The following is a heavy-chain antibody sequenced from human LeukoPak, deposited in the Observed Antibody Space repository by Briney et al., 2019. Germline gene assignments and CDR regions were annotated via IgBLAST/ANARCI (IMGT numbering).Heavy chain of an antibody. J-gene: IGHJ5*02. D-gene: IGHD3-3*01. V-gene: IGHV4-34*01. CDR2: INHSGST. CDR1: GGSFSGYY. CDR3: ARGQGPGTTYYDFWSGYPHPYNWFDP. Sequence: SETLSLTCAVYGGSFSGYYWSWIRQPPGKGLEWIGEINHSGSTNYNPSLKSRVTISVDTSKNQFSLKLSSVTAADTAVYYCARGQGPGTTYYDFWSGYPHPYNWFDPWGQGTLVTVSS.